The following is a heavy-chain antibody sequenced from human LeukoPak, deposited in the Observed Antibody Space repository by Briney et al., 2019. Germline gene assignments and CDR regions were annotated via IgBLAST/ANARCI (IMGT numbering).Heavy chain of an antibody. CDR1: GLTGFELN. J-gene: IGHJ3*01. Sequence: ASVKVSCKLSGLTGFELNMHWVRQAPGKGLEWMGGLDREGGDPIYAQKFQGRVTMTEETSTDTAYMELSSLTSEDTAVYYCPTHTFSGVVTYAFQLWGRGTLVTVSS. V-gene: IGHV1-24*01. CDR3: PTHTFSGVVTYAFQL. CDR2: LDREGGDP. D-gene: IGHD3-3*01.